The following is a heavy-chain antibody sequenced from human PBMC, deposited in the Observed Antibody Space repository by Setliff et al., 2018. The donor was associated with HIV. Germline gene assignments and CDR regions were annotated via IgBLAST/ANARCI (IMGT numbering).Heavy chain of an antibody. Sequence: GGSLRLSGAASGFSFRRYAVSWVRQAPGEGLEWVSVISGSGDITYYRESVKGRFTVSRDNSNNTVYLQMNSLRAEDTAMYYCAKTQTVITVYGPFDSWGQGTPVTVSS. D-gene: IGHD4-4*01. V-gene: IGHV3-23*01. CDR1: GFSFRRYA. CDR2: ISGSGDIT. J-gene: IGHJ4*02. CDR3: AKTQTVITVYGPFDS.